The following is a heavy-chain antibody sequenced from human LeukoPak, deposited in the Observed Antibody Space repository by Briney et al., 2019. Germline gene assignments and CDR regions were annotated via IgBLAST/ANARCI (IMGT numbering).Heavy chain of an antibody. CDR2: IKSKADGGTT. J-gene: IGHJ5*02. D-gene: IGHD2-8*01. V-gene: IGHV3-15*01. CDR1: GFTFSNAW. CDR3: TSDRMLYATNWDVSWFDP. Sequence: GGSLRLSCAASGFTFSNAWMSWVRQAPGKGLEWVGRIKSKADGGTTDYAAPVKGRFIISRDDSKDTLYLQMNSLKTEDTAVYYCTSDRMLYATNWDVSWFDPWGQGTLVTVSS.